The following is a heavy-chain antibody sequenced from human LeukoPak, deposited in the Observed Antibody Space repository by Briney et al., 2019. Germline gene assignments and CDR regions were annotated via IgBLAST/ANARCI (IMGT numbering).Heavy chain of an antibody. CDR1: GFGVSSND. D-gene: IGHD1-14*01. Sequence: GGSLRLSCAASGFGVSSNDMSWVRQAPGKGLEWVSLIYAGGSSGAYYADSVRGRFTGSRHDSKNTLDLQMNSLRVDDTAGYYCLRQGPGNPPRWGQGTLVSVSS. V-gene: IGHV3-53*04. J-gene: IGHJ4*02. CDR3: LRQGPGNPPR. CDR2: IYAGGSSGA.